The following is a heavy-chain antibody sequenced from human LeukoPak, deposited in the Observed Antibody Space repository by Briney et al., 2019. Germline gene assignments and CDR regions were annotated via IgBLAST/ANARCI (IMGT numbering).Heavy chain of an antibody. CDR1: GFPFSTSW. J-gene: IGHJ4*02. CDR3: ARARGYSYGFDY. Sequence: PGGSLRLSCAASGFPFSTSWMHWARQAPGKGWVGVSHINSDGSSTNYADSVKGRFTISRDNAKNSLYLQMNSLRAEDTAVYYCARARGYSYGFDYWGQGTLVTVSS. V-gene: IGHV3-74*01. D-gene: IGHD5-18*01. CDR2: INSDGSST.